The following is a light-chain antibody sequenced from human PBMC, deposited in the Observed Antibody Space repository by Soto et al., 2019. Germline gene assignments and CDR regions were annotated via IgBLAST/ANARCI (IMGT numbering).Light chain of an antibody. Sequence: EIVLTQSPGTLSLSPGERATLSCRASQSVRSNFLAWYQQKPGQAPSLLIYGASSRATDIPDRFSGSGTGTDFNLTISRLAPEDFAVYYCQQYGDSPRTFGQGTKEEIK. J-gene: IGKJ1*01. CDR1: QSVRSNF. CDR2: GAS. CDR3: QQYGDSPRT. V-gene: IGKV3-20*01.